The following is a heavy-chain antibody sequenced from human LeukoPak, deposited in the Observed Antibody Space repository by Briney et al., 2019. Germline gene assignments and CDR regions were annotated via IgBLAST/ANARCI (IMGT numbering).Heavy chain of an antibody. CDR1: GFTFSDYY. Sequence: GGSLRLSCAASGFTFSDYYMSWIRQAPGKGLEWVSYISSSSSYTNYADSVKGRFTISRDNAKNSLYLQMNSLRAEDTAVYYCARSIQVNWFDPWGQGTLATVSS. V-gene: IGHV3-11*03. D-gene: IGHD2-21*01. CDR3: ARSIQVNWFDP. J-gene: IGHJ5*02. CDR2: ISSSSSYT.